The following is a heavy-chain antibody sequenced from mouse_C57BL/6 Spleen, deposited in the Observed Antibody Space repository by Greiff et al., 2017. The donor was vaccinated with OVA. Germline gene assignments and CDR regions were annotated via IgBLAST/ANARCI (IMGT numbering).Heavy chain of an antibody. Sequence: VQLQQSGPGLVQPSQSLSITCTVSGFSLTSYGVHWVRQSPGKGLEWLGVIGSGGNTDYNAAFISRLSISKDNSKSQVFFKMNSLQADDTAIYYCAREGDYGNYFDYWGQGTTLTVSS. CDR2: IGSGGNT. V-gene: IGHV2-2*01. J-gene: IGHJ2*01. CDR3: AREGDYGNYFDY. CDR1: GFSLTSYG. D-gene: IGHD2-1*01.